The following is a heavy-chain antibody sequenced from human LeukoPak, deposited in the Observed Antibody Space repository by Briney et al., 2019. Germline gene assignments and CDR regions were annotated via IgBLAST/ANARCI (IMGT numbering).Heavy chain of an antibody. D-gene: IGHD3-10*01. CDR3: ARDYRYCSGSYHNY. Sequence: PGGSLRLSCAASGFTVSSNYMSWVRQAPGKGLEWVSVIYSGGSTYYADSVKGRFTISRHNSKNTLYLQMNSLRAEDTAVYYCARDYRYCSGSYHNYWGQGTLVTVSS. CDR2: IYSGGST. J-gene: IGHJ4*02. CDR1: GFTVSSNY. V-gene: IGHV3-53*04.